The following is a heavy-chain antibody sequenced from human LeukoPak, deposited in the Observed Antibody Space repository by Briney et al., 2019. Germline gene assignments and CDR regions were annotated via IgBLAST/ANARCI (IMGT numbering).Heavy chain of an antibody. V-gene: IGHV3-66*02. Sequence: GGSLRLSCAASGFTVSSNYMSWVRQAPGKGLEWVSVIYSGGSTYYADSVKGRFTISRDNSKNTLYLQMNSLRAEDTAVYYCARAYSSYVDFDYWGQGTLVTVSS. CDR1: GFTVSSNY. J-gene: IGHJ4*02. CDR3: ARAYSSYVDFDY. D-gene: IGHD4-11*01. CDR2: IYSGGST.